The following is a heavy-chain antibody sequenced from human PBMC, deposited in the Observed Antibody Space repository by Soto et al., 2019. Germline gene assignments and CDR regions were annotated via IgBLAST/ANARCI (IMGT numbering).Heavy chain of an antibody. D-gene: IGHD3-22*01. CDR1: GYTFTSYA. CDR2: INAGNGNT. V-gene: IGHV1-3*01. J-gene: IGHJ3*02. Sequence: ASVKVSCKASGYTFTSYAMHWVRQAPGQRLEWMGWINAGNGNTKYSQKFQGRVTITRDTSASTAYMELSSLRSEDTAVYYCARDRGRYYYDSSGYHDAFDIWGQGTMVTVSS. CDR3: ARDRGRYYYDSSGYHDAFDI.